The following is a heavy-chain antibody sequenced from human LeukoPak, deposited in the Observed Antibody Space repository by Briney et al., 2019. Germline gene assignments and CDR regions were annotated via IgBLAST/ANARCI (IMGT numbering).Heavy chain of an antibody. D-gene: IGHD2-15*01. J-gene: IGHJ4*02. CDR2: VYYSGST. Sequence: PSETLSLTCIVSGGFINNNNYYWGWIRQPPGKGLEWIGSVYYSGSTYYNPSLKSRVTISVDRSKNQFSLKLSSVTAADTAVYYCAVVVAAGNIDYWGQGTLVTVSS. V-gene: IGHV4-39*07. CDR3: AVVVAAGNIDY. CDR1: GGFINNNNYY.